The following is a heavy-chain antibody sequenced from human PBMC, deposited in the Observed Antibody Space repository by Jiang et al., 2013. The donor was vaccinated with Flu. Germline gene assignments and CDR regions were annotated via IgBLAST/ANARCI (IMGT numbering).Heavy chain of an antibody. CDR3: ARVSYSRWYFDL. J-gene: IGHJ2*01. CDR1: GGSFSGYY. V-gene: IGHV4-34*01. Sequence: LLKPSETLSLTCAVYGGSFSGYYWSWIRQPPGKGLEWIGEINHSGSTNYNPSLKSRVTISVDTSKNQFSLKLSSVTAADTAVYYCARVSYSRWYFDLWGRGTLVTVSS. D-gene: IGHD4-11*01. CDR2: INHSGST.